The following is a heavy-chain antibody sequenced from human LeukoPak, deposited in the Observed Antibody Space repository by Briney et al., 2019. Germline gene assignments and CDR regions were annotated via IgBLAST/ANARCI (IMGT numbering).Heavy chain of an antibody. D-gene: IGHD3-3*01. CDR3: AAGYDFWSGYPYYFDY. J-gene: IGHJ4*02. CDR2: VSGSGDNT. CDR1: GFTFTNYA. V-gene: IGHV3-23*01. Sequence: GGSLRLSCVASGFTFTNYAMSWVRHAPGARLERVSTVSGSGDNTYYADSVKGRFTISRDNSETTLYLQMNSLRAEDTAVYYCAAGYDFWSGYPYYFDYWGQGTLVTVSS.